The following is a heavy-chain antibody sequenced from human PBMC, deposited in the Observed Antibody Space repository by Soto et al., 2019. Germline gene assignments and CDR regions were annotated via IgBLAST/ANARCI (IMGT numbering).Heavy chain of an antibody. CDR1: DGSSSSPDHY. CDR3: AREERGSGSYYLTDY. J-gene: IGHJ4*02. Sequence: SETLSLTYTVSDGSSSSPDHYRRWKRQPPGKGLEWIGYIYYSGSTYYNPSLKSRVTISVDTSKNQFSLKLSSVTAADTAVYYCAREERGSGSYYLTDYWGQGTLVTVSS. CDR2: IYYSGST. V-gene: IGHV4-30-4*01. D-gene: IGHD1-26*01.